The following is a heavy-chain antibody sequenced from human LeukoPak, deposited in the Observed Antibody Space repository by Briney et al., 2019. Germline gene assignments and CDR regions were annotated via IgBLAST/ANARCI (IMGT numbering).Heavy chain of an antibody. V-gene: IGHV3-7*04. D-gene: IGHD3-10*01. J-gene: IGHJ4*02. CDR3: VRGYWYFES. Sequence: PGGSLRLSCATSGFNFSDARMTWVRQAPGKGLQWVANIKRDGTEKHFLDSVEGRFTISRDNAKKSLYLLMNSLRPQDTAVYFCVRGYWYFESWGQGTLVTVSS. CDR2: IKRDGTEK. CDR1: GFNFSDAR.